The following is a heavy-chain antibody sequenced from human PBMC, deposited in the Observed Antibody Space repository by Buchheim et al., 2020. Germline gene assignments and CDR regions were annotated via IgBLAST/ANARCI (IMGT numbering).Heavy chain of an antibody. CDR1: GFTFSSYA. J-gene: IGHJ4*02. Sequence: EVQLLESGGGLVQPGGSLRLSCAASGFTFSSYAMGWVRQAPGKGLEWVSAISGSGGSTYYADSVKGRFTISRDNSKNTLYLQMNSLRAEDTAVYYCAKVSGYYDFWSGQTHFDYWGQGTL. CDR2: ISGSGGST. CDR3: AKVSGYYDFWSGQTHFDY. V-gene: IGHV3-23*01. D-gene: IGHD3-3*01.